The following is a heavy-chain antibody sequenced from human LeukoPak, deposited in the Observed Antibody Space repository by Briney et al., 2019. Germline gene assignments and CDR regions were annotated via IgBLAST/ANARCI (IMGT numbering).Heavy chain of an antibody. CDR1: GGSIGTYY. CDR2: IFTTGGA. J-gene: IGHJ4*02. CDR3: VRDGPSWGLL. V-gene: IGHV4-4*07. D-gene: IGHD7-27*01. Sequence: SETLSLTCTVSGGSIGTYYWSWIRQPAGKGLEWIGSIFTTGGANYNPSLKSRVTMSLDTSNNLFSLKLNSVTAADTAVYYCVRDGPSWGLLWGQGALVTVSS.